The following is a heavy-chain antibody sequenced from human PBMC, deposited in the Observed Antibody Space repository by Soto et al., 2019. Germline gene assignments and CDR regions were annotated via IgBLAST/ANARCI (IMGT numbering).Heavy chain of an antibody. CDR2: IYYSGST. J-gene: IGHJ4*02. CDR1: GGSISSYY. V-gene: IGHV4-59*01. CDR3: ARRYGDQFDY. Sequence: QVQLQESGPGLVKPSETLSLTCTVSGGSISSYYWSWIRQPPGKGLEWIGYIYYSGSTNYNPSLKSRVTISVDTSRNQFSLKLCSVPAADTAVYFCARRYGDQFDYWGQGTLVTVSS. D-gene: IGHD4-17*01.